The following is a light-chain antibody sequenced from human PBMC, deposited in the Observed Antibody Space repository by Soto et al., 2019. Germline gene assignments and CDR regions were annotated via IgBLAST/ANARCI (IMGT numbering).Light chain of an antibody. J-gene: IGLJ2*01. CDR2: DVS. CDR3: CSCAGSYTLM. V-gene: IGLV2-11*01. Sequence: QSALTQPRSVSGSPRQTVTISCTGTSSDVGGYEYVSWYQQHPGKAPELMLYDVSKRTSAVPDRFSGSKSGNSASLTISGLQSEYEADYYCCSCAGSYTLMLGGGTKLAV. CDR1: SSDVGGYEY.